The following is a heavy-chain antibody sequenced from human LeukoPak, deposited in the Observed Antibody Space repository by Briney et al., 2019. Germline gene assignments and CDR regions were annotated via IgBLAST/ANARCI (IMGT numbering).Heavy chain of an antibody. D-gene: IGHD1-1*01. CDR1: GFAFISTS. CDR3: ATTGNFYDMDV. J-gene: IGHJ6*03. V-gene: IGHV3-48*04. CDR2: SSTVTGNI. Sequence: GGSLRLTCAASGFAFISTSIHWVRQAPGKGLEWLSYSSTVTGNIYYADSVKGRFTISRDNAKSSLYLQMSSLRAEDTAVYFCATTGNFYDMDVWGKGTTVTVSS.